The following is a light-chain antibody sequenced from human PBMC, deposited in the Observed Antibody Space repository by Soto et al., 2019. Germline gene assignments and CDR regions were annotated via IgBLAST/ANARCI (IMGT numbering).Light chain of an antibody. CDR1: SSDVGGYNY. Sequence: QSVLTHPASVSGSPGQSITISCTGTSSDVGGYNYVSWYQQHPVKAPKLMIYDVTNRPSGVSDRFSGSKSGNTASLTISGLQAEDEADYYCSSYTSSSTPYVFGTGTKLTVL. CDR3: SSYTSSSTPYV. CDR2: DVT. V-gene: IGLV2-14*01. J-gene: IGLJ1*01.